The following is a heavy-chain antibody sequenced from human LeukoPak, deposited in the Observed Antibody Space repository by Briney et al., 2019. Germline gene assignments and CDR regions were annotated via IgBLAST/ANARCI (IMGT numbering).Heavy chain of an antibody. Sequence: SETLSLTCTVSGGSISSYYWSWIRQPPGKGLEWIGYIYYSGSTNYNPSLKSRVTISVDTSKNQFSLKLSSVTAADTAVYYCAGQDTVIAAAHWFDPWGQGTLVTVSS. J-gene: IGHJ5*02. CDR2: IYYSGST. CDR3: AGQDTVIAAAHWFDP. CDR1: GGSISSYY. V-gene: IGHV4-59*01. D-gene: IGHD6-13*01.